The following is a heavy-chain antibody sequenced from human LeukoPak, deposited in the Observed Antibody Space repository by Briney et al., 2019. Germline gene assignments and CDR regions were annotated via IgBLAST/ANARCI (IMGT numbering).Heavy chain of an antibody. J-gene: IGHJ4*02. CDR2: IYPGDSNT. D-gene: IGHD1-26*01. CDR3: ARGPSGSYFGGPFDY. Sequence: PGESLKISCKGSGYSFTNYWIGWVRQMPGKGLEWMGIIYPGDSNTRYSPSFQGQVTMSADKSISTAYLQWSSLKASDTATYYCARGPSGSYFGGPFDYWGQGTLVTVSS. V-gene: IGHV5-51*01. CDR1: GYSFTNYW.